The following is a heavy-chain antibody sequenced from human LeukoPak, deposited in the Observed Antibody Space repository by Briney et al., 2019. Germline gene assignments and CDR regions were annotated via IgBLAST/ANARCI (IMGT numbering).Heavy chain of an antibody. J-gene: IGHJ4*02. V-gene: IGHV3-23*01. CDR2: ISGGGDST. CDR3: AKALSGYGRFDQ. CDR1: GFTFSSYA. Sequence: HPGGSLRLSCAASGFTFSSYAMSWVRQAPGKGLEWVSTISGGGDSTFYADSVKGRFTISRDNSKNTLSLQMNSLRAEDTALYYCAKALSGYGRFDQWGQGTLVTVSS. D-gene: IGHD5-12*01.